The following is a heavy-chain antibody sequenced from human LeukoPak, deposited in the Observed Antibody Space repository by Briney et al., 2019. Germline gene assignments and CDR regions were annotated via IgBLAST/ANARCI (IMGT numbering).Heavy chain of an antibody. CDR3: AKDVHEYYYYYMDV. J-gene: IGHJ6*03. V-gene: IGHV3-30*02. Sequence: GGSLRLSCAASGFSFGSYGMNWVRQAPGKGLEWVAYIRSDGRLKHYADSVEGRFTISRDKSKNSLYLQMNSLRAEDTAVYYCAKDVHEYYYYYMDVWGKGTTVTISS. CDR1: GFSFGSYG. CDR2: IRSDGRLK.